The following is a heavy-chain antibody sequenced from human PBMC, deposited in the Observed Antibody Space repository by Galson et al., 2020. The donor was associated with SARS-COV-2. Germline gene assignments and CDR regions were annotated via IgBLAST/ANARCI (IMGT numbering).Heavy chain of an antibody. D-gene: IGHD3-10*01. CDR3: AKDTGALFYDGNVDY. CDR1: GFTFDDYA. J-gene: IGHJ4*02. V-gene: IGHV3-9*01. Sequence: GGSLTLSCAASGFTFDDYAMHWVRQAPGKGLEWVSSISWNNGSIGYADSVKGRFTISRDNAKNSLYLQMNSLRAEDTALYYCAKDTGALFYDGNVDYWGQGTRVTVAS. CDR2: ISWNNGSI.